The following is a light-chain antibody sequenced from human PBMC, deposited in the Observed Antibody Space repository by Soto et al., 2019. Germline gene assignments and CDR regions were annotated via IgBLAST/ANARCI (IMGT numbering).Light chain of an antibody. CDR3: TSYTSSDTLV. CDR1: SGDVGGYNY. J-gene: IGLJ1*01. Sequence: QSVLTQPASVSGSPGQSITIFCTGTSGDVGGYNYVSWYQHHPGRAPKILIYEVSSRPSWISNRFTGAKSGNTAPLTISGLQTEDEADYYCTSYTSSDTLVFGTGTKVTVL. V-gene: IGLV2-14*01. CDR2: EVS.